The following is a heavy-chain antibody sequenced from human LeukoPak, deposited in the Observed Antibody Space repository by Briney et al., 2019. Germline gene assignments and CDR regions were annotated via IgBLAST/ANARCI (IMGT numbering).Heavy chain of an antibody. CDR2: INHSGST. CDR1: GGSFSGCY. J-gene: IGHJ6*02. CDR3: ARTVVAASIYYYYYGMDV. D-gene: IGHD2-15*01. Sequence: SETLSLTCAVYGGSFSGCYWSWIRQPPGKGLEWIGEINHSGSTNYNPSLKSRVTISVDTSKNQFSLKLSSVTAADTAVYYCARTVVAASIYYYYYGMDVWGQGTTVTVSS. V-gene: IGHV4-34*01.